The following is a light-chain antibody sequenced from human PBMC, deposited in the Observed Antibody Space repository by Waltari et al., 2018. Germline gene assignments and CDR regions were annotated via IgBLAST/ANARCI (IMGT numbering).Light chain of an antibody. V-gene: IGLV2-14*01. J-gene: IGLJ3*02. CDR1: SSDVGGYNY. Sequence: QSALTQPASVSGSPGQSITISCTGTSSDVGGYNYVSWYQQHPGKAPKLMIYEVSNRPSGVSNRFSGSKSGNTASLTISGLQAGDEADYYCSSYTSSSTLFYDWVFGGGTKLTVL. CDR2: EVS. CDR3: SSYTSSSTLFYDWV.